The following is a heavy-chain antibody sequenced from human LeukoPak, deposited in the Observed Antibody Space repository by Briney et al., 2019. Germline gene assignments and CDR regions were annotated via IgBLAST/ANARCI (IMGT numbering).Heavy chain of an antibody. V-gene: IGHV4-34*12. CDR2: IIHSGST. CDR3: ARDPGRTSGYDWTYYFDY. D-gene: IGHD5-12*01. J-gene: IGHJ4*02. Sequence: PGGSLRLSCAVSGLTFNNYAMSWVRQPPGKGLEWIGEIIHSGSTNQNPSLKSRVTISVDTSKNQFSLKLSSVTAADTAVYYCARDPGRTSGYDWTYYFDYWGQGTLVTVSS. CDR1: GLTFNNYA.